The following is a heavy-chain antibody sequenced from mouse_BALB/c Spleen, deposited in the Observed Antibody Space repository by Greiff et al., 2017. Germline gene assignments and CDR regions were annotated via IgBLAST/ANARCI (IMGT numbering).Heavy chain of an antibody. V-gene: IGHV1-7*01. CDR3: ARGEVLLGDY. CDR1: GYTFTSYW. CDR2: INPSTGYT. J-gene: IGHJ2*01. D-gene: IGHD2-14*01. Sequence: QVQLKQSGAELAKPGASVKMSCKASGYTFTSYWMHWVKQRPGQGLEWIGYINPSTGYTEYNQKFKDKATLTADKSSSTAYMQLSSLTSEDSAVYYCARGEVLLGDYWGQGTTLTVSS.